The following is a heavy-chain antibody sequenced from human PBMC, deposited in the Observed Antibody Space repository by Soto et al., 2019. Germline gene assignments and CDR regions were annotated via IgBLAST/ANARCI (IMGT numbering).Heavy chain of an antibody. D-gene: IGHD6-19*01. J-gene: IGHJ4*02. CDR1: GYTFTSYY. Sequence: ASVKVSCKASGYTFTSYYMHWVRQAPGQGLEWMGIINPSGGSTSYAQKFQGRVTMTRDTSTSTVYMELSSLRSEDTAVYYCARPHQGIAVAGRDLYYFDYWGQGTLVTVSS. CDR3: ARPHQGIAVAGRDLYYFDY. V-gene: IGHV1-46*01. CDR2: INPSGGST.